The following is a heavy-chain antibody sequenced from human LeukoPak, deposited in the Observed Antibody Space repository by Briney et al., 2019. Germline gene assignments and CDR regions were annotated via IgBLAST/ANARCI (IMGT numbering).Heavy chain of an antibody. J-gene: IGHJ4*02. CDR1: GSSFSSSD. CDR3: AADGPSTWYGDFDF. CDR2: ISKSGDNK. D-gene: IGHD6-13*01. V-gene: IGHV3-30*03. Sequence: GGSLRLSCAASGSSFSSSDMHWVRQAPGRGLEWVALISKSGDNKYYADSVRGRFTTSRDNSKSTLDLQMSGLRAEDTAIYYCAADGPSTWYGDFDFWGQGTLVTVSS.